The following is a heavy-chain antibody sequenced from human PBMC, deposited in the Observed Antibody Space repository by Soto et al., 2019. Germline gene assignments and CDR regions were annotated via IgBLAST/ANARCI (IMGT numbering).Heavy chain of an antibody. CDR2: TYYGSKWYN. CDR3: ARYHRNGYSFYFDY. D-gene: IGHD4-4*01. J-gene: IGHJ4*02. Sequence: SLTLSLTCIISGDNDSTHNAATNWLRQSPSKDLEWLGRTYYGSKWYNDYAESVKSRITISPDTSKNQITLQLDSVTPDDTAVYYCARYHRNGYSFYFDYWGQGTLVTVSS. CDR1: GDNDSTHNAA. V-gene: IGHV6-1*01.